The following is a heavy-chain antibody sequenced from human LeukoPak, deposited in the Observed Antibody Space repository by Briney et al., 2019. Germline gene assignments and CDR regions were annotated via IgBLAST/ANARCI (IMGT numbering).Heavy chain of an antibody. V-gene: IGHV3-7*01. Sequence: QAGGSLRLSCVVSGLTFSSSWMSWVRQAPGKGLEWVAKIKQDGSEKYYVDSVKGRFTISRDNAKSSLYLQMNSLRAEDTAVYYCARAYNKAFDYWGQGTLVTVSS. CDR2: IKQDGSEK. J-gene: IGHJ4*02. CDR3: ARAYNKAFDY. CDR1: GLTFSSSW. D-gene: IGHD1-14*01.